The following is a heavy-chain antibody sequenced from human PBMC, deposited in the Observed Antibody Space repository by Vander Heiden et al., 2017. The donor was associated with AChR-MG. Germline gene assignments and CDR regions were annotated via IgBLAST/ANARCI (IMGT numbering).Heavy chain of an antibody. J-gene: IGHJ3*02. CDR3: ASLPTAQHCSSTSCYTPWAFDI. CDR2: ISAYNGNT. D-gene: IGHD2-2*02. Sequence: QVQLVQSGAEVKKPGASVKVSCKASGYTFTSYGISWVRQAPGQGLEWMGWISAYNGNTNYAQKLQGRVTMTTDTSTSTAYMELRSLRSDDTAVYYCASLPTAQHCSSTSCYTPWAFDIWGQGTMVTVSS. CDR1: GYTFTSYG. V-gene: IGHV1-18*01.